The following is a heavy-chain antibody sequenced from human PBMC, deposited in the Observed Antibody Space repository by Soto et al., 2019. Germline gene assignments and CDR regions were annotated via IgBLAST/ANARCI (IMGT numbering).Heavy chain of an antibody. Sequence: GGSLRLSCAASGFTFSSYEMNWVRQAPGKGLEWVSYISSSGSTIYYADSVKGRFTISRDNAKNSLYLQRNSLRAEDAAVYSCGRGSWGGARNDAFDIWGQGTMVTVSS. J-gene: IGHJ3*02. D-gene: IGHD3-16*01. CDR2: ISSSGSTI. CDR1: GFTFSSYE. CDR3: GRGSWGGARNDAFDI. V-gene: IGHV3-48*03.